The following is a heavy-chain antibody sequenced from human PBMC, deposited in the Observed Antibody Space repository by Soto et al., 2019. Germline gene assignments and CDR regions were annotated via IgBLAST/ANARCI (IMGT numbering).Heavy chain of an antibody. V-gene: IGHV5-51*01. CDR3: ARLGGDYYYYYGMDV. CDR1: GYSFTSYW. J-gene: IGHJ6*02. D-gene: IGHD4-17*01. CDR2: IYPGDSDT. Sequence: GESLKISCKGSGYSFTSYWIGWVRQMPGKGLEWMGIIYPGDSDTRYSPSFQGQVTISADKSISTAYLQWSSLKASDTAMYYCARLGGDYYYYYGMDVWGQGTTVTVSS.